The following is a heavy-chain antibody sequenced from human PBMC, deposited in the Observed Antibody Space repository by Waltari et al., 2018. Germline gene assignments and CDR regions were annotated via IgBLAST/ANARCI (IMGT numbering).Heavy chain of an antibody. V-gene: IGHV4-38-2*02. Sequence: QVELQESGPGLVKPSETLSLTCKVSGYYISSNYFWGWIRRPPGKGPEWIGSIFHSGSTYYNPSLKSRVTISVDTSKNQFSLKLISVTTADTVVYYCARVAYSDFWSDYSSRPSFDYWGPGTLVTVSS. CDR1: GYYISSNYF. J-gene: IGHJ4*02. CDR2: IFHSGST. CDR3: ARVAYSDFWSDYSSRPSFDY. D-gene: IGHD3-3*01.